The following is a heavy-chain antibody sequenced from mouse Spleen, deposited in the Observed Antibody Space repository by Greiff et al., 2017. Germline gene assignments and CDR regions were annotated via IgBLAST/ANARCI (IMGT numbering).Heavy chain of an antibody. CDR2: ISNGGGST. CDR3: ARHRGALDY. Sequence: EVKLVESGGGLVQPGGSLKLSCAASGFTFSDYYMYWVRQTPEKRLEWVAYISNGGGSTYYPDTVKGRFTISRDNAKNTLYLQMSRLKSEDTAMYYCARHRGALDYWGQGTTLTVSS. J-gene: IGHJ2*01. V-gene: IGHV5-12*01. D-gene: IGHD3-1*01. CDR1: GFTFSDYY.